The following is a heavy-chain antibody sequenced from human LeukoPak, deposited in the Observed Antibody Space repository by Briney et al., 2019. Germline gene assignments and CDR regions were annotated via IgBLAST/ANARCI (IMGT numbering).Heavy chain of an antibody. CDR3: AKDEYGAPVDYFDY. CDR1: GFTFSSYA. V-gene: IGHV3-23*01. CDR2: INGGGGNT. D-gene: IGHD4-17*01. J-gene: IGHJ4*02. Sequence: GGSLRLSCAASGFTFSSYAISWVRQAPGKGLEWVSAINGGGGNTSYADSAKGRFTISRDNSKNTLYLQMNSLRAEDTAIYYCAKDEYGAPVDYFDYWGQGTLVTVSS.